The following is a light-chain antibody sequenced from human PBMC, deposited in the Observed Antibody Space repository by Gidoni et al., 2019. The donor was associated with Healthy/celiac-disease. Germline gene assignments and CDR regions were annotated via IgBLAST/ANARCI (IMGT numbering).Light chain of an antibody. J-gene: IGKJ1*01. CDR2: WAS. V-gene: IGKV4-1*01. Sequence: DIVMTQSPDSLAVSLGERATINFNSSQSVLYSSNNKNYLAWYQQKPGQPPKLLIYWASTREFGVPDRFSGSGSGTDFTLTISSLQAEDVAVYYCQQYYSTPWTFGQGTKVESK. CDR3: QQYYSTPWT. CDR1: QSVLYSSNNKNY.